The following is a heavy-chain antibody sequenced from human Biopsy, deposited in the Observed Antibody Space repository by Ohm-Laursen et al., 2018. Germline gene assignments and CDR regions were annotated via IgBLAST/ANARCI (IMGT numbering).Heavy chain of an antibody. CDR2: ISSSSDNI. V-gene: IGHV3-21*01. CDR1: GFTFSTYA. J-gene: IGHJ6*02. CDR3: ARSRGSSGIATIYYYGMDV. Sequence: SLRLSCTASGFTFSTYAMNWVRQTPGKGLGWVSTISSSSDNIYYVDSVKSRFTISRDNAKNSLYLQINSLRAEDTAVYYCARSRGSSGIATIYYYGMDVWGQGTTVTVSS. D-gene: IGHD3-10*01.